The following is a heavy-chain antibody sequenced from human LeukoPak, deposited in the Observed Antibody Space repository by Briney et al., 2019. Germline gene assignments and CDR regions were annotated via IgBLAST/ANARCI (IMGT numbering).Heavy chain of an antibody. CDR3: AREAVTRNYFDY. Sequence: GGSLRLSCAASGFTVSSNYMNWVRQAPGKGLEWVSVIYSGVSTYYADSVKGRFSISRDNSKNTLYLQMNSLRAEDTAVYYCAREAVTRNYFDYWGQGTLVTVSS. J-gene: IGHJ4*02. CDR1: GFTVSSNY. D-gene: IGHD4-17*01. V-gene: IGHV3-53*01. CDR2: IYSGVST.